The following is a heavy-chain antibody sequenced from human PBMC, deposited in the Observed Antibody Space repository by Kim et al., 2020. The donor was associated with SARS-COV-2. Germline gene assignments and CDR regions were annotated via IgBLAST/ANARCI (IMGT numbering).Heavy chain of an antibody. CDR2: TI. CDR3: ARDSGIYFDY. J-gene: IGHJ4*02. V-gene: IGHV3-48*02. Sequence: TIYYADSVKGRFTISRDNAKNSLYLQMNSLRDEDTAVYYCARDSGIYFDYWGQGTLVTVSS. D-gene: IGHD1-20*01.